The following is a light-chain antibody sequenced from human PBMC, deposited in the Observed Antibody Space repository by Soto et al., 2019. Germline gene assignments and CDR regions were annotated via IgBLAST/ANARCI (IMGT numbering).Light chain of an antibody. CDR3: MQAPQGTPT. CDR1: QSLLHSNGYNY. CDR2: LGS. V-gene: IGKV2-28*01. J-gene: IGKJ1*01. Sequence: IVMTQSPLSLPVTPGEPASISCRSSQSLLHSNGYNYLDWYLQKPGQSPQLLVSLGSNRASGVPDRFSGTGSGTDVTLKIIRVEAEDVGVYYCMQAPQGTPTFGQGTKVDI.